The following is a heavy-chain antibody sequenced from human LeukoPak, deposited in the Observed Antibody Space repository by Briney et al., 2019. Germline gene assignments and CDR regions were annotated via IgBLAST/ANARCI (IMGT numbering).Heavy chain of an antibody. D-gene: IGHD3-9*01. Sequence: ASVKVSCKASAYTFTSFGISWVRQAPGQGLEWMGIINPSGGSTSYAQKFQGRVTMTRDTSTSTVYMELSSLRSEDTAVYYCARAILTGYPDYWGQGTLVTVSS. V-gene: IGHV1-46*01. CDR2: INPSGGST. CDR1: AYTFTSFG. CDR3: ARAILTGYPDY. J-gene: IGHJ4*02.